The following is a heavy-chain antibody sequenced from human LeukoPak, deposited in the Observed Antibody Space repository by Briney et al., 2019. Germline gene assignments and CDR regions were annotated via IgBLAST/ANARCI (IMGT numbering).Heavy chain of an antibody. CDR2: IHIRGST. D-gene: IGHD6-19*01. J-gene: IGHJ4*02. CDR1: GGSISNFY. Sequence: SETLSLTCTVSGGSISNFYWGWIRQPARKGLEWIGRIHIRGSTDYSPSLKSRVSMSVDTSKNQFFLRLRSVTAADTAVYYCVRDGTGDSSGWHLWGQGTLVTVSS. V-gene: IGHV4-4*07. CDR3: VRDGTGDSSGWHL.